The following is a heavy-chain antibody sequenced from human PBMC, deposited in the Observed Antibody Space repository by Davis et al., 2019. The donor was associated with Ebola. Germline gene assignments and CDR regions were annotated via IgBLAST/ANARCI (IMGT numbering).Heavy chain of an antibody. CDR2: IYYSGST. CDR1: GGSISSSSYY. J-gene: IGHJ4*02. Sequence: SETLSLTCTVSGGSISSSSYYWGWIRQPPGKGLEWIGSIYYSGSTYYNPSLKRRVTISVDTSKNQFSLKLSSVTAADTAVYYCARYSSSPRYFDYWGQGTLVTVSS. CDR3: ARYSSSPRYFDY. V-gene: IGHV4-39*01. D-gene: IGHD6-6*01.